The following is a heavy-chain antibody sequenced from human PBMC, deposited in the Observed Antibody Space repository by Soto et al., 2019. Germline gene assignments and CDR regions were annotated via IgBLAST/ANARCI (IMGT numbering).Heavy chain of an antibody. J-gene: IGHJ5*02. CDR3: ARDGATAMVLDP. CDR1: GGSISSNGYY. CDR2: IYHSGST. V-gene: IGHV4-31*03. Sequence: QVQLQESGPGLVKPSQTLSLTCIVSGGSISSNGYYWNWIRQHPGKGLEWIGYIYHSGSTYYNPSRQSRATISLDTAKNRFSLNLSSVTVADTAMYYCARDGATAMVLDPWGQGILVTVSS. D-gene: IGHD5-18*01.